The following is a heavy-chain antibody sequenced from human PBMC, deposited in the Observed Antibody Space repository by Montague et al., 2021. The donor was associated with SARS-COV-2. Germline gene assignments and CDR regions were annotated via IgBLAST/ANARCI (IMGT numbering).Heavy chain of an antibody. CDR1: GFTFSNYS. V-gene: IGHV3-7*04. CDR3: ARAGYSSGYDY. D-gene: IGHD6-19*01. J-gene: IGHJ4*02. CDR2: IKEDGGVK. Sequence: SLRLSCAASGFTFSNYSMAWVRQAPGKALEWISNIKEDGGVKNYVDSVKGRFTISRDNTKNLLFLQMNSLSVEDTAAYYCARAGYSSGYDYWGQGTLVTVSS.